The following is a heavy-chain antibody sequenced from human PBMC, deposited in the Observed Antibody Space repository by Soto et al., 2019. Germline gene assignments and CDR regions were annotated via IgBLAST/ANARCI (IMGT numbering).Heavy chain of an antibody. CDR2: ISGSGGST. CDR1: GFTFSSYA. CDR3: ARATATPNRSWTDAFDI. D-gene: IGHD3-3*01. Sequence: EVQLLESGGGLVQPGGSLRLSCAASGFTFSSYAMSWVRQAPGKGLEWVSAISGSGGSTYYADSVKGRFTISRDNSKNTLYLHMCGRGAEATAGYYGARATATPNRSWTDAFDIWGQGTMVTASS. V-gene: IGHV3-23*01. J-gene: IGHJ3*02.